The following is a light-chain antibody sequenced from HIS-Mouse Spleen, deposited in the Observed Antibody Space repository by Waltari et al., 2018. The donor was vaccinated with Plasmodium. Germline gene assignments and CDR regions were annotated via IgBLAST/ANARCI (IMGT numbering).Light chain of an antibody. J-gene: IGLJ3*02. Sequence: SYELTQPPSASVSPGQTARSTCPGAALPKKYEYQYLQKSGQAPVLVIYEDSKRPSGIPGRCSGSSSGTMATLTISGAQVEDEADYYCYSTDSSGNHRVFGGGTKLTVL. V-gene: IGLV3-10*01. CDR1: ALPKKY. CDR2: EDS. CDR3: YSTDSSGNHRV.